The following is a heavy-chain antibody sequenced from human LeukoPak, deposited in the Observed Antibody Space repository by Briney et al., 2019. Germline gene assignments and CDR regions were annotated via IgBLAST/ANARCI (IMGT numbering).Heavy chain of an antibody. J-gene: IGHJ4*02. V-gene: IGHV3-7*01. CDR1: GFTFTNNW. CDR3: ARSESASFDY. Sequence: GGSPRLSCAASGFTFTNNWMSWVRQAPGKGLEWVANIKQDGSERYYVDSVKGRFTISRDNAKNSLYLQMNSLRAEDTAVYYCARSESASFDYWGQGTLVTVSS. CDR2: IKQDGSER.